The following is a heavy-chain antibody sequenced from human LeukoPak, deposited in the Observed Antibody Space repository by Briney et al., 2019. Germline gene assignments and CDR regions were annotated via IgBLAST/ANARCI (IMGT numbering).Heavy chain of an antibody. Sequence: GASVKVSCKASGYTFTGYYMHWVRQAPGQGLEWMGWINPNSGGTNYAQKFQGRVTMTRDTSISTAYMELSRLRSEDTAVYYCARETVYYYYYGMDVWGQGTTVTVSS. CDR2: INPNSGGT. V-gene: IGHV1-2*02. D-gene: IGHD4-17*01. J-gene: IGHJ6*02. CDR3: ARETVYYYYYGMDV. CDR1: GYTFTGYY.